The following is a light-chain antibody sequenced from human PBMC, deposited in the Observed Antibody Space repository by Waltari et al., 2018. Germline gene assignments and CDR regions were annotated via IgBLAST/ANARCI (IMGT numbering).Light chain of an antibody. Sequence: EIMLPQSPGTLSLSPGERATLSCRTSQSFSRSLAWYQQKPGQAPRLHIYDASSRATGIPDRFSGSGSGTDFSLTISRLEPEDSAVYYCQHYRNLPVTFGQGTKVEIK. CDR1: QSFSRS. J-gene: IGKJ1*01. CDR2: DAS. V-gene: IGKV3-20*01. CDR3: QHYRNLPVT.